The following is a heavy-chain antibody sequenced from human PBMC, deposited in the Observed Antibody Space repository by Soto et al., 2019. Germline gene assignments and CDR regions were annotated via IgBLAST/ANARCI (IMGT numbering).Heavy chain of an antibody. CDR2: ISGSGGST. J-gene: IGHJ6*02. CDR1: GFTFSSYA. V-gene: IGHV3-23*01. Sequence: TGGSLRLSCAASGFTFSSYAMSWVRQAPGKGLEWVSAISGSGGSTYYADSVKGRFTISRDNSKNTLYLQMNSLRAEDTAVYYCAKDSPGIAVADHYYYGMDVWGQGTTVTVSS. CDR3: AKDSPGIAVADHYYYGMDV. D-gene: IGHD6-19*01.